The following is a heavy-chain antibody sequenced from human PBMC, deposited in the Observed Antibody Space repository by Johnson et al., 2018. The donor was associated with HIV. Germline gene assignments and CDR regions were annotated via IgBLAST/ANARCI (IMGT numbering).Heavy chain of an antibody. CDR3: AKVAVATAAGGVALDI. CDR1: GFTFSSYA. V-gene: IGHV3-30*04. J-gene: IGHJ3*02. D-gene: IGHD6-13*01. CDR2: ISYDGNNK. Sequence: QVQLVESGGGVVQPGRSLRLSCAASGFTFSSYAMHWVRQAPGKGLEWVAVISYDGNNKHYSDSVKGRFTISRDNSNNILYLQMNSLRVEDTAVYYCAKVAVATAAGGVALDIWGPGTMVT.